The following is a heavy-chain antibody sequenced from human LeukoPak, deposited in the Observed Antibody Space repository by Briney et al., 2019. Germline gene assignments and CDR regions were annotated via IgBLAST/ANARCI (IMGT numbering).Heavy chain of an antibody. Sequence: ASVKVSCKASGYTFTSYDINWVRQATGQGLEWMGWMNPNSGNTGYAQKFQGRVTMTRNTSISTAYMELSSLRSEDTAVYYCARGRPHYYDSSGYRLGIYFQHWGQGTLVTVSS. V-gene: IGHV1-8*01. J-gene: IGHJ1*01. CDR2: MNPNSGNT. D-gene: IGHD3-22*01. CDR3: ARGRPHYYDSSGYRLGIYFQH. CDR1: GYTFTSYD.